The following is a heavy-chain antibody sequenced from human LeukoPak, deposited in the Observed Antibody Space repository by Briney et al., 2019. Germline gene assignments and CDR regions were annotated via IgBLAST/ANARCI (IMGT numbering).Heavy chain of an antibody. J-gene: IGHJ4*02. CDR2: IYHSGST. CDR3: ARRTTYFGWLPSESPSCFDY. V-gene: IGHV4-38-2*02. Sequence: SETLSLTCTVSGYSIRSGYYWGWIRQPPGQGLEWIGSIYHSGSTYYNPSLKSRVTILVDTSENQFSLKLSSVTAADTAVYYCARRTTYFGWLPSESPSCFDYWDQGTLVTVSS. CDR1: GYSIRSGYY. D-gene: IGHD3-9*01.